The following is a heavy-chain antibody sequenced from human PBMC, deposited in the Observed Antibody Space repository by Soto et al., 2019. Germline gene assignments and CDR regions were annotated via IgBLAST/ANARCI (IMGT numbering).Heavy chain of an antibody. J-gene: IGHJ4*02. D-gene: IGHD3-10*01. V-gene: IGHV1-2*02. CDR1: GYPFTTYY. CDR3: ATDDYGIFPY. Sequence: ASVKVSCKVSGYPFTTYYIHWVRQAPGQGLEWMGWIDPRSGGTVYEQKFQGRVTMTRDTSISTVYMDLSGLTSDDTALYYCATDDYGIFPYWGQGSLVTVSS. CDR2: IDPRSGGT.